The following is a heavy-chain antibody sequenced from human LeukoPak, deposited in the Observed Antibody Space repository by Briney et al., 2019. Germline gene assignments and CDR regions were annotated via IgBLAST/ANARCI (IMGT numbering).Heavy chain of an antibody. Sequence: ASVKVSCKASGYTFTSYYMHWVRQAPGQGLEWMGIINPSGGSTSYAQKFRGRVTMTRDTSTSTVYMELSSLRSEDTAVYYCARAGYCSGGSCSDWFDPWGQGTLVTVSS. V-gene: IGHV1-46*01. CDR1: GYTFTSYY. CDR2: INPSGGST. J-gene: IGHJ5*02. CDR3: ARAGYCSGGSCSDWFDP. D-gene: IGHD2-15*01.